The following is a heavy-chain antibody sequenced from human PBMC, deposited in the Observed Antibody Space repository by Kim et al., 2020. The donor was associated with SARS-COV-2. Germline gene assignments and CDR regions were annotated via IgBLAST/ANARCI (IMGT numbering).Heavy chain of an antibody. Sequence: YFVASVKGRFTISGDNTKSSLYLQMNSRKAEDTAVYYCAIRGYGSSWYWRHWGQGTLVTVSS. D-gene: IGHD6-13*01. CDR3: AIRGYGSSWYWRH. J-gene: IGHJ4*02. V-gene: IGHV3-7*03.